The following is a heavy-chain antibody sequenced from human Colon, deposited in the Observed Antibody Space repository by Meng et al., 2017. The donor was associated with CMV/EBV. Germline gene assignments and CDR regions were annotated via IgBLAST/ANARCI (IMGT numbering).Heavy chain of an antibody. CDR1: RYTFSGYL. V-gene: IGHV1-2*02. J-gene: IGHJ4*02. CDR2: INPYSGDT. CDR3: GTFGGDFDY. D-gene: IGHD3-3*01. Sequence: HLMHCGASTRVPVTSVSVSCKHSRYTFSGYLVRWVPEAAGQWLGWMGWINPYSGDTIYAQKCQGGVTMTSVESINTAHLKLSSLKSDDTAVYFFGTFGGDFDYWGQGTLVTVSS.